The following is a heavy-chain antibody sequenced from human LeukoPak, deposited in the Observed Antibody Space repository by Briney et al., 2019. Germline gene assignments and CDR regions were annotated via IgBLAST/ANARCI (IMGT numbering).Heavy chain of an antibody. CDR3: ARDWFVVVPAAITENYYYGMDV. CDR2: ISSSGSTI. CDR1: GFTFSDDY. J-gene: IGHJ6*02. Sequence: PGGSLRLSCAASGFTFSDDYMSWIRQAPGKGLEWVSYISSSGSTIYYADSVKGRFTISRDNAKNSLYLQMNSLRAEDTAVYYCARDWFVVVPAAITENYYYGMDVWGQGTTVTVSS. D-gene: IGHD2-2*01. V-gene: IGHV3-11*01.